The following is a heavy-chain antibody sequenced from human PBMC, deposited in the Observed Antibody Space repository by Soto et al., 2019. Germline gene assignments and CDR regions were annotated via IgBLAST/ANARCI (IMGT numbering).Heavy chain of an antibody. D-gene: IGHD6-19*01. Sequence: QVQLVESGGGLVKPGGSLRLSCAASGFTFSDYYMNWIRQAPGKGLEWVSYISSSGDTIYYADSVKGRFTMSRDNAKNSLYVQMDSLRAQDTAVYYCARGGVAYTSGWGFDYWGQGTLVTVSS. CDR2: ISSSGDTI. CDR1: GFTFSDYY. J-gene: IGHJ4*02. CDR3: ARGGVAYTSGWGFDY. V-gene: IGHV3-11*01.